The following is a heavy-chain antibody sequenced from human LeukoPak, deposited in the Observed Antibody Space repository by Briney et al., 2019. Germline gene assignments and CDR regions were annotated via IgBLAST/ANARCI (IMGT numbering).Heavy chain of an antibody. V-gene: IGHV3-23*01. D-gene: IGHD2-2*01. J-gene: IGHJ4*02. CDR2: IDRGVGST. CDR3: AKNPSWSILPTAIVDY. CDR1: GFTFSLYD. Sequence: PGGSLRLSCAASGFTFSLYDMSWVRQAPGKGLECVSAIDRGVGSTYYADSVKGRFTISRDNSKNTLYLQMNSLRAEDTAVYCCAKNPSWSILPTAIVDYWGQGTLVTVSS.